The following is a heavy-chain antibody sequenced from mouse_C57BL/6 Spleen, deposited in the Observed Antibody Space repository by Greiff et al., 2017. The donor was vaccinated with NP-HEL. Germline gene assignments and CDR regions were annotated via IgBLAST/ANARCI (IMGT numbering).Heavy chain of an antibody. CDR2: INPNNGGT. D-gene: IGHD2-12*01. Sequence: VQLQQSGPELVKPGASVKISCKASGYTFTDYYMNWVKQSHGKSLEWIGDINPNNGGTSYNQKFKGKATLTVDKSSSTAYMELRSLTSEDSAVYYCARWDYSWFAYWGQGTLVTVSA. J-gene: IGHJ3*01. CDR3: ARWDYSWFAY. V-gene: IGHV1-26*01. CDR1: GYTFTDYY.